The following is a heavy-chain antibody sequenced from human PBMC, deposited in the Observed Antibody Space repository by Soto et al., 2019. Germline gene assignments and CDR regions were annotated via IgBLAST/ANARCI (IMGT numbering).Heavy chain of an antibody. CDR2: ISRSSSYI. D-gene: IGHD3-10*01. Sequence: GRSLRLSCAASGLTFSRYTMNCVHQAPGKRLEWVSSISRSSSYIYYANSVKGRFTISRDNAKNSLYLQMNSLRAEDTAVYYCARDSITMVRGVIKYFDYWGQVTLVTVSS. V-gene: IGHV3-21*01. CDR1: GLTFSRYT. CDR3: ARDSITMVRGVIKYFDY. J-gene: IGHJ4*02.